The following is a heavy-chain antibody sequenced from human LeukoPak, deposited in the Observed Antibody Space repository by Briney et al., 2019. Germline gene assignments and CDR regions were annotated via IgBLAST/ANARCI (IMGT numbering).Heavy chain of an antibody. V-gene: IGHV1-69*13. D-gene: IGHD6-6*01. CDR2: IIPIFGTA. CDR3: ARDFGYSSSRGGFDP. Sequence: ASVKVSCKASGYTFTSYYMHWVRQAPGQGLEWMGGIIPIFGTANYAQKFQGRVTITADESTSTAYMELSSLRSEDTAVYYCARDFGYSSSRGGFDPWGQGTLVTVSS. J-gene: IGHJ5*02. CDR1: GYTFTSYY.